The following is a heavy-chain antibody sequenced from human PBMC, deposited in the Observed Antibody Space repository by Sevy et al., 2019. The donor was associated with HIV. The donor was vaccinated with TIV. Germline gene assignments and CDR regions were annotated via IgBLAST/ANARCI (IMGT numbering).Heavy chain of an antibody. J-gene: IGHJ4*02. D-gene: IGHD3-3*01. Sequence: ASVKVSCKASRYTFTGYYIHWVRQAPGQGLEWMGWINPNSDGTNSAQRFQGRISMTTDTSISTAYMELSRLRSDDTADYYCARGENFWTASYYFDYWGQGTLVTVSS. CDR3: ARGENFWTASYYFDY. CDR2: INPNSDGT. CDR1: RYTFTGYY. V-gene: IGHV1-2*02.